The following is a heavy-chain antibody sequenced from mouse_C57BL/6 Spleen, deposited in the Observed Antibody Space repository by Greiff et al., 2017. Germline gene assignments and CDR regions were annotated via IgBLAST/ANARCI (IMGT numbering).Heavy chain of an antibody. J-gene: IGHJ2*01. V-gene: IGHV1-82*01. CDR3: ARGRRDGGYYFDY. CDR1: GYAFSSSW. D-gene: IGHD3-3*01. CDR2: IYPGDGDT. Sequence: QVQLQQSGPELVKPGASVKISCKASGYAFSSSWMNWVKQRPGKGLEWIGRIYPGDGDTNYNGKFKGKATLTADKSSSTAYMQLSSLTSEDSAVYFGARGRRDGGYYFDYWGQGTTLTVSS.